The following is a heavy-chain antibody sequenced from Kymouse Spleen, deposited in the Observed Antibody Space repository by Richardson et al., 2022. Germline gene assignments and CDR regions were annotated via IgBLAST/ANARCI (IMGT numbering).Heavy chain of an antibody. CDR1: GFTFSSYS. CDR2: ISSSSSYI. D-gene: IGHD3-10*01,IGHD3-16*02,IGHD5-24*01. J-gene: IGHJ6*02. CDR3: AREGMDYYYYGMDV. Sequence: EVQLVESGGGLVKPGGSLRLSCAASGFTFSSYSMNWVRQAPGKGLEWVSSISSSSSYIYYADSVKGRFTISRDNAKNSLYLQMNSLRAEDTAVYYCAREGMDYYYYGMDVWGQGTTVTVSS. V-gene: IGHV3-21*03.